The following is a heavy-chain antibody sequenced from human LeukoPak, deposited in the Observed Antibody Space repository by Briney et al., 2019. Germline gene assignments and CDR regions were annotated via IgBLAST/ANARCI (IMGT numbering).Heavy chain of an antibody. J-gene: IGHJ4*02. V-gene: IGHV3-74*01. CDR1: GFTSSSYW. CDR2: INSDGSST. CDR3: ARVEMATITSLDS. Sequence: PGGSLRLSCAASGFTSSSYWMHWVRQAPGKGLVWVSRINSDGSSTSYADSVKGRFTISRDSAKNTLYLQMNSLRAEDTAVYYCARVEMATITSLDSWGQGTLVTVSS. D-gene: IGHD5-24*01.